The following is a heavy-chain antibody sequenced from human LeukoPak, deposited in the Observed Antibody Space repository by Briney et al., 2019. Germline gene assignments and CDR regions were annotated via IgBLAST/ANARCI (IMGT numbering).Heavy chain of an antibody. CDR2: INPNSGGT. Sequence: ASVKVSCKASGYTFTGYYMHWVRQAPGQGLEWMGWINPNSGGTNYAQKFQGRVTMTRDTSISTAYMELRSLRSDDTAVYYCARTRVVVPAALDYWGQGTLVTVSS. CDR3: ARTRVVVPAALDY. CDR1: GYTFTGYY. D-gene: IGHD2-2*01. V-gene: IGHV1-2*02. J-gene: IGHJ4*02.